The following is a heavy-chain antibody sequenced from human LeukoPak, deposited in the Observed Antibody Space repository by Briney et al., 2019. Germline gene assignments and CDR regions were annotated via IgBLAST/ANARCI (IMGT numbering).Heavy chain of an antibody. D-gene: IGHD6-13*01. CDR2: INHSGAT. J-gene: IGHJ4*02. V-gene: IGHV4-34*01. Sequence: SETLSLTCAVYGESFSGFYWSWIRQPPRRGLEWIGEINHSGATNCNPSLKSRVTISVDTSKNQFSLKLSSITAADTAVYYCARGSPAAAGSLDYWGQGNLVTASS. CDR3: ARGSPAAAGSLDY. CDR1: GESFSGFY.